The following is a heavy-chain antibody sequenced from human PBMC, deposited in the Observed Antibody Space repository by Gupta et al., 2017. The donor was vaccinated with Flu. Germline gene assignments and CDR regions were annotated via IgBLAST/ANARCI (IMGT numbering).Heavy chain of an antibody. Sequence: YWMHWVRQAPGGGLMWVSRISFDGSTTTYADSVKGRFTVSRDNARNTVYLQMDSLRAGDTAVYYCTRGYSGYDFGYWGQGTLVTVSS. CDR2: ISFDGSTT. CDR1: YW. V-gene: IGHV3-74*01. D-gene: IGHD5-12*01. CDR3: TRGYSGYDFGY. J-gene: IGHJ4*02.